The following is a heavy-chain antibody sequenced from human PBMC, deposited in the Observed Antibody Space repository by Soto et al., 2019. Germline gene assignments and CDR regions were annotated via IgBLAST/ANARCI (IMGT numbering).Heavy chain of an antibody. CDR1: GGSISSSSYY. D-gene: IGHD3-3*01. V-gene: IGHV4-39*01. CDR2: IYYSGST. Sequence: SETLSLTCTVSGGSISSSSYYWGWIRQPPGKGLEWIGSIYYSGSTYYNPSLKSRVTISVDTSKNQFSLKLSSVTAADTAVYYCARRDFWSGYYTQPNWFDPWGQGTLVTVSS. J-gene: IGHJ5*02. CDR3: ARRDFWSGYYTQPNWFDP.